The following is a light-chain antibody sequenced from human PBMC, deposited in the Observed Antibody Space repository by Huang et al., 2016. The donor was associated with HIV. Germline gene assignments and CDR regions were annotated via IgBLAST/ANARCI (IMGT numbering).Light chain of an antibody. V-gene: IGKV3-15*01. Sequence: EIVMAQSPATLSVSPGERATLSCRASQSVSSNLAWYQQKPGQAPRLLIFGASTRATGIPARFSGSGSGTEFTLTISSLQSEDFAVYYCQQYKNGPWT. CDR2: GAS. CDR1: QSVSSN. CDR3: QQYKNGPWT. J-gene: IGKJ1*01.